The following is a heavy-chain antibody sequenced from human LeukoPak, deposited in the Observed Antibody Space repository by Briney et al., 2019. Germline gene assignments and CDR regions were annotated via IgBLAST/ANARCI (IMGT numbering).Heavy chain of an antibody. V-gene: IGHV1-69*04. D-gene: IGHD6-19*01. J-gene: IGHJ6*02. Sequence: SVKVSCKASGGTFSSYAISWVRQAPGQGLEWMGRIIPILGLANYAQKFQGRVTITADKSTSTAYMELSSLRSEDTAVYYCARDPSVAVAVYYYYGMDVWGQGTTVTVSS. CDR3: ARDPSVAVAVYYYYGMDV. CDR1: GGTFSSYA. CDR2: IIPILGLA.